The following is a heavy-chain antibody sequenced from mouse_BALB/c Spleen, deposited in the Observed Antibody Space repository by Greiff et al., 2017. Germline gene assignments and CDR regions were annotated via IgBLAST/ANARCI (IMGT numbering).Heavy chain of an antibody. Sequence: EVQLQQSGPGLVKPSQSLSLTCTVTGYSITSDYAWNWIRQFPGNKLEWMGYISYSGSTSYNPSLKSRISITRDTSKNQFFLQLNSVTTEDTATYYCARLDSSGSYAMDYWGQGTSVTVSS. CDR1: GYSITSDYA. D-gene: IGHD3-2*01. J-gene: IGHJ4*01. CDR2: ISYSGST. V-gene: IGHV3-2*02. CDR3: ARLDSSGSYAMDY.